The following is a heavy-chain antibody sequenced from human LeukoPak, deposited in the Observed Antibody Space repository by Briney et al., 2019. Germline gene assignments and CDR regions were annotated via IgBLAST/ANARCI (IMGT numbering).Heavy chain of an antibody. Sequence: GASVKVSCKASGYTFNSQGMNWVRQAPGQGLEWMGWINTDSGNPTYAQGFTGRFVFSLDSSVSTAYLQISSLKAEDTAVYYCARGDTAMDHPIDFDYWGQGTLVTVSS. J-gene: IGHJ4*02. CDR2: INTDSGNP. D-gene: IGHD5-18*01. CDR1: GYTFNSQG. CDR3: ARGDTAMDHPIDFDY. V-gene: IGHV7-4-1*02.